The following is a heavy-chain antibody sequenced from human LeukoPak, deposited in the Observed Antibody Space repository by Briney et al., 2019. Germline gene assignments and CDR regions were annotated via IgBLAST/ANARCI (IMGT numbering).Heavy chain of an antibody. J-gene: IGHJ4*02. CDR2: INQDGSKT. CDR3: VKDGPRTYDY. Sequence: GGSLRLSCVVSGFIFNKNWMTWVRQAPGKGLERVAAINQDGSKTYYVDSVKVRFTVSRDNAKNALYLQMDSLRAEDTAVYYCVKDGPRTYDYWGQGTLVTVSS. V-gene: IGHV3-7*05. CDR1: GFIFNKNW.